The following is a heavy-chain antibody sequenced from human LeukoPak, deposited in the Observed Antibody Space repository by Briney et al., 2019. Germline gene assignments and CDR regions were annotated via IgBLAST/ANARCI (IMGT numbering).Heavy chain of an antibody. V-gene: IGHV3-74*01. Sequence: GGSLRLSCAGSGFTFSRHLMHWVRQAPGKGRVWVSRINTDGSATLYSDSVKGRFTISRDNAKNTLYLQMSSLRAEDTGVYYCARDVGGFDPWGQGTLVTVSS. CDR3: ARDVGGFDP. CDR1: GFTFSRHL. J-gene: IGHJ5*02. CDR2: INTDGSAT.